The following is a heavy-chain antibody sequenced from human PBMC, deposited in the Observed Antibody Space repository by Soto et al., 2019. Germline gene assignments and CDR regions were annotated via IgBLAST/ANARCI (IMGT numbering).Heavy chain of an antibody. V-gene: IGHV4-59*01. J-gene: IGHJ4*02. CDR1: GGSISSYY. CDR3: AREFPGFYDSSGYFGPLDY. CDR2: IHNSGST. Sequence: PSETLSLTCSVSGGSISSYYCSWIRQPPGKGLEWIGYIHNSGSTNYNPSLKSRVTISVDTSKNQFSLKLSSVTAADTAVYYCAREFPGFYDSSGYFGPLDYWGQRTLVTVSS. D-gene: IGHD3-22*01.